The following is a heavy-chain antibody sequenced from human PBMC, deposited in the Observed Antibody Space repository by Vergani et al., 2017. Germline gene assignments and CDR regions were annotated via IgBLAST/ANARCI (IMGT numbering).Heavy chain of an antibody. V-gene: IGHV3-7*04. D-gene: IGHD2-2*01. CDR1: GFTFISYW. CDR3: ARDCSSTSCYAAFDI. CDR2: IKQDGSEK. J-gene: IGHJ3*02. Sequence: EVQLVESGGGLVQPGGSLRLSCAASGFTFISYWMSWVRQAPGKGLEWVANIKQDGSEKYYVDSVKGRFTISRDNAKNSLYLQMNSLRAEDTAVYYCARDCSSTSCYAAFDIWGQGTMVTVSS.